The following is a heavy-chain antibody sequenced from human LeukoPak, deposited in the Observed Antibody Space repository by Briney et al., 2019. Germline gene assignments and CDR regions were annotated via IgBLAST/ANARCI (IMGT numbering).Heavy chain of an antibody. CDR1: GFTFSSYA. CDR2: ISYDGSNK. D-gene: IGHD6-19*01. J-gene: IGHJ4*02. Sequence: PGRSLRLSCAASGFTFSSYAMHWVRQAPGKGLEWVAVISYDGSNKYYADSVKGRFTISRDNAKNSLYLQMNSLRAEDTAVYYCARDVAVAGPYAPDYWGQGTLVTVSS. V-gene: IGHV3-30-3*01. CDR3: ARDVAVAGPYAPDY.